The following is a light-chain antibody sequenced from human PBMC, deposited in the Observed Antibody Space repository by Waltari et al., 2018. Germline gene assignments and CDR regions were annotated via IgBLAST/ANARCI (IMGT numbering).Light chain of an antibody. V-gene: IGLV3-1*01. CDR2: QHT. J-gene: IGLJ2*01. CDR1: KLGDKY. Sequence: SYELTQPPSVSVYPGQTASITCPGNKLGDKYASWYQQKPGQSPVLVIYQHTKRPSGIPERFSGSNSGSTATLTISGTQAVDEADYYCQAWDSTTVVFGGGTKLTVL. CDR3: QAWDSTTVV.